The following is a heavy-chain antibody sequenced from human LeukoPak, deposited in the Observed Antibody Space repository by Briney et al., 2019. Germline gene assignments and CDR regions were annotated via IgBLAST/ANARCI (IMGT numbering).Heavy chain of an antibody. V-gene: IGHV1-2*04. CDR2: IDPNSGGT. Sequence: ASVKVSCKASGYTFTGYYMHWVRQAPGQGLEWMGWIDPNSGGTNYAQKFQGWVTMTRDTSISTAYMELSRLRSDDTAVYYCAVATRGYSYGDYWGQGTLVTVSS. J-gene: IGHJ4*02. CDR1: GYTFTGYY. D-gene: IGHD5-18*01. CDR3: AVATRGYSYGDY.